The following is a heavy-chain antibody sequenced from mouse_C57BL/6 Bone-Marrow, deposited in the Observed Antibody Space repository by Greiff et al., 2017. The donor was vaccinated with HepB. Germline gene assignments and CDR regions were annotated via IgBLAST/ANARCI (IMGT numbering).Heavy chain of an antibody. Sequence: VQLQQPGAELVRPGSSVKLSCKASGYTFTSYWMHWVKQRPIQGLEWIGNIDPSDSETNYNQKFKDKATLTVDKSSSTAYMQLSSLTSEDSAVYYCARSDYYGSSVDYWGQGTTLTVSS. J-gene: IGHJ2*01. CDR2: IDPSDSET. V-gene: IGHV1-52*01. CDR3: ARSDYYGSSVDY. D-gene: IGHD1-1*01. CDR1: GYTFTSYW.